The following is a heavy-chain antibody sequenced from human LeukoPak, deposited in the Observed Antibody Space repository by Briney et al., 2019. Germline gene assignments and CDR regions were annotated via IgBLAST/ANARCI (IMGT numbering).Heavy chain of an antibody. CDR2: IYISGTP. V-gene: IGHV4-4*07. D-gene: IGHD4-11*01. CDR3: AREKMTTITTIDY. J-gene: IGHJ4*02. CDR1: GDSISTYY. Sequence: PSDTLSLTCSVSGDSISTYYWTWIRQPAGKGLEWIGRIYISGTPNYNPSLRGRVTMSIDTSMNQFSLKLTSVTAAGTAVYYCAREKMTTITTIDYWGQGTLVTVSS.